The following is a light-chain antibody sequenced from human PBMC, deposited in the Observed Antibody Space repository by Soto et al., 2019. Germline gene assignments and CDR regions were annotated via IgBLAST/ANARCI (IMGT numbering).Light chain of an antibody. CDR2: LNSDGSH. J-gene: IGLJ3*02. CDR3: QTWGTGIQV. CDR1: SGHISYA. Sequence: QLVLTQSPSASASLGASVKLTCTLSSGHISYAIAWHQQQPEKGPRYLMKLNSDGSHSEGHDIPDRFSGTSSGAERYLTISSLQYEDEADYYCQTWGTGIQVFGGGTKLTVL. V-gene: IGLV4-69*01.